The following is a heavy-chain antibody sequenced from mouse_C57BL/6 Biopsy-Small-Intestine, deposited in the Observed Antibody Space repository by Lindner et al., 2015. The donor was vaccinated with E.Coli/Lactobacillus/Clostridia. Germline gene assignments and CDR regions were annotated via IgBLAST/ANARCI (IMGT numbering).Heavy chain of an antibody. CDR2: ISSGSSTT. CDR1: GFTFSDYG. J-gene: IGHJ2*01. D-gene: IGHD1-1*01. V-gene: IGHV5-17*01. Sequence: VQLQESGGGLVKPGGSLKLSCAASGFTFSDYGMHWVRQAPEKGLEWVAYISSGSSTTYYADTVKGRFTISRDNAKNTLFLQMTSLRSEDTAMYYCAKDYYGSSYDYWGQGTTLTVSS. CDR3: AKDYYGSSYDY.